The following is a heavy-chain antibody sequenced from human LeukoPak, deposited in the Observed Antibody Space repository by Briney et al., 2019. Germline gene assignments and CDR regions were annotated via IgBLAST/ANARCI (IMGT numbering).Heavy chain of an antibody. V-gene: IGHV4-61*02. CDR3: ARAPSGRYFDWLLYFDY. D-gene: IGHD3-9*01. CDR1: GGSISSGSYY. J-gene: IGHJ4*02. Sequence: PSETLSLTCTVSGGSISSGSYYWSWIRQPAGKGLEWIGRIYTSGSTNYNPSLKSRVTISVDTSKNQFSLKLSSVTAADTAVYYCARAPSGRYFDWLLYFDYWGQGTLVTVSS. CDR2: IYTSGST.